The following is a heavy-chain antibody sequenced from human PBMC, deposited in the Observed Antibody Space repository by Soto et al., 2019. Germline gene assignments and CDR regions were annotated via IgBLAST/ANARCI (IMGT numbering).Heavy chain of an antibody. CDR3: ARDLGSTSFLYYYYYMDV. D-gene: IGHD2-2*01. Sequence: WGFLRLPSAASGFNFSDYYMSWIRKAPGKGLEWVSYISSSGSTIYYADSVKGRFTISRDNAKNSLYLQMNSLRAEDTAVYYCARDLGSTSFLYYYYYMDVWGKGTTVTVSS. CDR2: ISSSGSTI. V-gene: IGHV3-11*01. CDR1: GFNFSDYY. J-gene: IGHJ6*03.